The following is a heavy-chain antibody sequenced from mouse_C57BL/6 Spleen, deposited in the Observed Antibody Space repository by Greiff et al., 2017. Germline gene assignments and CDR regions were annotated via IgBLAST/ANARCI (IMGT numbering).Heavy chain of an antibody. CDR2: ISNGGGST. Sequence: EVNVVESGGGLVQPGGSLKLSCAASGFTFSDYYMYWVRQTPEKRLEWVAYISNGGGSTYYPDTVKGRFTISRDNAKNTLYLQMSRLKSEDTAMYYCARRRGSSYYYAMDYWGQGTSVTVSS. CDR3: ARRRGSSYYYAMDY. V-gene: IGHV5-12*01. D-gene: IGHD1-1*01. CDR1: GFTFSDYY. J-gene: IGHJ4*01.